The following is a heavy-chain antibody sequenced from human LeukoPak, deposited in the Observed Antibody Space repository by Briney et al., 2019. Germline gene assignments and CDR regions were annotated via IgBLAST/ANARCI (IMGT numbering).Heavy chain of an antibody. CDR2: IYHSGST. Sequence: SQTLSLTCTVSGGSLSSGGYYWSWIRQPPGRGLEWIGYIYHSGSTYYNPSLKSRVTISVDRSKNQFSLKLSSVTAADTAVYYCARWVRYDFWSGYYTKGGFDPWGQGTLVTVSS. J-gene: IGHJ5*02. CDR3: ARWVRYDFWSGYYTKGGFDP. CDR1: GGSLSSGGYY. D-gene: IGHD3-3*01. V-gene: IGHV4-30-2*01.